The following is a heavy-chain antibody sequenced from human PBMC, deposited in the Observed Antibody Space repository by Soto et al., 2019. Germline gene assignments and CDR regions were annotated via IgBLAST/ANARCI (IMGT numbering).Heavy chain of an antibody. J-gene: IGHJ6*02. Sequence: SLRLSCAASGFTFSSYAMHWVRQAPGKGLEWVAVISYDGSNKYYADSVKGRFTISRDNSKNTLYLQMNSLRAEDTAVYYCARECKYCTYGVCYPDYYYGMDVWGQGSTVTVSS. CDR3: ARECKYCTYGVCYPDYYYGMDV. V-gene: IGHV3-30-3*01. CDR1: GFTFSSYA. D-gene: IGHD2-8*01. CDR2: ISYDGSNK.